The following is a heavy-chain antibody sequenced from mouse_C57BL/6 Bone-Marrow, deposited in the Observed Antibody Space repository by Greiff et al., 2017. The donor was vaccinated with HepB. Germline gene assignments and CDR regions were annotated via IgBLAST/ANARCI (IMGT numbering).Heavy chain of an antibody. CDR3: VRHDDYDEGYFDV. Sequence: EVKLMESGGGLVQPKGSLKLSCAASGFSFNTYAMNWVRQAPGKGLEWVARIRSKSNNYATYYADSVKDRFTISRDDSERVLYLQMNNLKTEDTAMYYCVRHDDYDEGYFDVWGTGTTVTVSS. V-gene: IGHV10-1*01. CDR1: GFSFNTYA. D-gene: IGHD2-4*01. J-gene: IGHJ1*03. CDR2: IRSKSNNYAT.